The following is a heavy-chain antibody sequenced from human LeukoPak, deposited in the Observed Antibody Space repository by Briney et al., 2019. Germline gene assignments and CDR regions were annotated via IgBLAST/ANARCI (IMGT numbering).Heavy chain of an antibody. Sequence: GGSLRLSCAASGFTFSSYSMNWVRQAPGKGLEWVSYISSSSSTIYYADSVKGRFTISRDNAKNSLYLQMNSLRAEDTAVYYCARALRGLRGNWFDPWGQGTLVTVSS. CDR3: ARALRGLRGNWFDP. CDR1: GFTFSSYS. D-gene: IGHD3-16*01. CDR2: ISSSSSTI. J-gene: IGHJ5*02. V-gene: IGHV3-48*04.